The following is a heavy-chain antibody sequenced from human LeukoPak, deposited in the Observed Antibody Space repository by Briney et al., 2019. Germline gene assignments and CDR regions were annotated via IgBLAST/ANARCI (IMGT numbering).Heavy chain of an antibody. D-gene: IGHD2-21*02. J-gene: IGHJ6*03. CDR1: GRSFSGYY. CDR2: INHSGNT. Sequence: PSETLSLTCAVYGRSFSGYYWSWIRHPPGRVREWIGEINHSGNTNHNPSLKGRVPISVDTSKHQLSLKLSSVTAADTAVYYCARGSVVVVTAIPYYYYYMDVWGKGTTVTVSS. V-gene: IGHV4-34*01. CDR3: ARGSVVVVTAIPYYYYYMDV.